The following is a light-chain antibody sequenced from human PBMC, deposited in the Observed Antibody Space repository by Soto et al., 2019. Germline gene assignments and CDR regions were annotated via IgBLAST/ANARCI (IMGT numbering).Light chain of an antibody. V-gene: IGKV3-20*01. J-gene: IGKJ1*01. CDR3: QQYGSSPWT. Sequence: ENVLTQYPGTLSLSPGERYTLSCMASQSVSSNFLAWYQQKPGQAPRLLIYGASNRATGIPDRFSGSGSGTDFTLTISRLEPEDFAVYYCQQYGSSPWTFGPGTKVDIK. CDR1: QSVSSNF. CDR2: GAS.